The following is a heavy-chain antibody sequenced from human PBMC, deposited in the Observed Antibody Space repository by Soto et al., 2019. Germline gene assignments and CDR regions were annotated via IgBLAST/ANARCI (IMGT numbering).Heavy chain of an antibody. CDR3: ASSVRGVINLDY. CDR2: INAGNGNT. CDR1: GYTFTSYA. V-gene: IGHV1-3*01. Sequence: ASVVSCKASGYTFTSYAMHWVRQAPGQRLEWMGWINAGNGNTKYSQKFQGRVTITRDTSASTAYMELSSLRSDDTAVYYCASSVRGVINLDYWGQGTLVNVS. D-gene: IGHD3-10*01. J-gene: IGHJ4*02.